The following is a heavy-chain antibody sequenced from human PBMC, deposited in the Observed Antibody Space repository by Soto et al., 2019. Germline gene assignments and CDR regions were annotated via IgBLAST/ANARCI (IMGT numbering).Heavy chain of an antibody. CDR2: ISSSGSTI. CDR3: ATRMPCYCGSGSRNWFGP. J-gene: IGHJ5*02. Sequence: QVQLVESGGGLVKPGGSLRLSCAASGFTFSDYYMSWIRQAPGKGLEWVSYISSSGSTIYYADSVKGRFTISRDNAKNSLYLQMNSRSAEDTAVYYCATRMPCYCGSGSRNWFGPWCQGTLVTVSS. D-gene: IGHD3-10*01. V-gene: IGHV3-11*01. CDR1: GFTFSDYY.